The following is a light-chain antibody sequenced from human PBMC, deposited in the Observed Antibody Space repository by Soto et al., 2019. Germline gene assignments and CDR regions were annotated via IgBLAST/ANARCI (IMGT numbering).Light chain of an antibody. CDR1: SSDVGGYNY. CDR2: DVG. J-gene: IGLJ2*01. CDR3: SSYTSRTTLV. Sequence: QSVLTQPASVSGSPGQSITISCTGTSSDVGGYNYVSWYQHHPGKAPKVMIYDVGNRPSGVSNRFSGSKSGNTASLTISGLQAEDEADYYCSSYTSRTTLVFGGGTQLTVL. V-gene: IGLV2-14*03.